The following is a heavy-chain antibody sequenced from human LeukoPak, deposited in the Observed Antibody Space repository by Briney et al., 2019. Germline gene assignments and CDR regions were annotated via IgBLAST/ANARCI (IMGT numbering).Heavy chain of an antibody. V-gene: IGHV3-9*01. Sequence: GGSLRLSCAASGFTLDDYAMHWVRQAPGKGLEWVSGISWNSGSIGYADSVKGRFTISRDNAKNSLYLQMNSLRAEDTALYYCAKDDCSGGSCYHFDYWGQGTLVTVSS. CDR1: GFTLDDYA. CDR2: ISWNSGSI. J-gene: IGHJ4*02. D-gene: IGHD2-15*01. CDR3: AKDDCSGGSCYHFDY.